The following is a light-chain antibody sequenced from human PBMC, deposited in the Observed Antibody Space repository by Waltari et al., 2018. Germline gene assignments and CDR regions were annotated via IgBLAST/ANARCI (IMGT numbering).Light chain of an antibody. V-gene: IGKV3-15*01. CDR3: QQYNNWLGVT. CDR1: QSVSSN. Sequence: ETVMTPSPAPLSVSRGERATLSCRASQSVSSNLAWYQQKPGQAPRLLIYGASTRATGIPARFSGSGSGTEFTLTISSLQSEDFAVYYCQQYNNWLGVTFGQGTRLEIK. CDR2: GAS. J-gene: IGKJ5*01.